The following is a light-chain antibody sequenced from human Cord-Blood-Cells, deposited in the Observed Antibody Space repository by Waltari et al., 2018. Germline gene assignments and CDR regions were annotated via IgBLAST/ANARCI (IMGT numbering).Light chain of an antibody. V-gene: IGLV2-23*01. CDR3: CSYAGSSTYV. J-gene: IGLJ1*01. CDR1: SSDVGRYNL. CDR2: EGS. Sequence: QSALTQPASVSGSPGQSITISCTGTSSDVGRYNLVSWDQQHPGKAPKPMIYEGSKRPAGVSICFSGSKSGNTASLTISGLQAEDEADYYCCSYAGSSTYVFGTGTKVTVL.